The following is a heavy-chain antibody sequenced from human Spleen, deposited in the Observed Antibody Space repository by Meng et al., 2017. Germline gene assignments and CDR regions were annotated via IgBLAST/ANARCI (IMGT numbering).Heavy chain of an antibody. D-gene: IGHD6-13*01. Sequence: GESLKISCAASGSTVSSNEMTWVRQAPGKGLEWVSSISGYSTYYADCRKGRFTISRDNSKNTLHLQMDSLRAEDTAVYYCARSAYSSKVPRFFDFWGQGALVTVSS. CDR2: ISGYST. J-gene: IGHJ4*02. CDR3: ARSAYSSKVPRFFDF. CDR1: GSTVSSNE. V-gene: IGHV3-38-3*01.